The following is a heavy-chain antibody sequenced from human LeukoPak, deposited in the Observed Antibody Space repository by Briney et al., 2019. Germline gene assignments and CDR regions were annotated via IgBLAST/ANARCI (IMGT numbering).Heavy chain of an antibody. D-gene: IGHD1-7*01. CDR3: ARELFGITGTWANWFDP. V-gene: IGHV3-33*01. CDR1: GFTFSSYG. Sequence: GGSLRLSCAASGFTFSSYGMHWVRQAPGKGLEWVAVIWYDGSNKYYANSVKGRFTISRDNSKNTLYLQMNSLRAEDTAVYYCARELFGITGTWANWFDPWGQGTLVTVSS. CDR2: IWYDGSNK. J-gene: IGHJ5*02.